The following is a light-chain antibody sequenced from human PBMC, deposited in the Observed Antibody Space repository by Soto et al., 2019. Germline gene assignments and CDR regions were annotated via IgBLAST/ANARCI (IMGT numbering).Light chain of an antibody. CDR1: QSVSSNY. V-gene: IGKV3-20*01. CDR3: QHYGSSPGYT. CDR2: AAS. Sequence: EIVLTQSPGTLSLSPGERATLSCRASQSVSSNYLAWYQQKPGQAPRLLIYAASSRATGIPDRFSGSGSGTDFTLTISRLEPEDFAVYYCQHYGSSPGYTFGQGTKLEIK. J-gene: IGKJ2*01.